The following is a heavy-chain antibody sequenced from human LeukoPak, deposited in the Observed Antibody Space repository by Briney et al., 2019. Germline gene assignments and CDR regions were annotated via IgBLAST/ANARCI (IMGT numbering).Heavy chain of an antibody. CDR2: IYYSVST. CDR1: GGSISSYY. J-gene: IGHJ1*01. CDR3: ARGFPESFQH. V-gene: IGHV4-59*01. Sequence: SETLSLTCTVSGGSISSYYWSWIRQPPGKGLEWIGYIYYSVSTNYNPSLKSRVTISVDTSKNQFSLKLSSVTAADTAVYYCARGFPESFQHWGQGTLVTVSS.